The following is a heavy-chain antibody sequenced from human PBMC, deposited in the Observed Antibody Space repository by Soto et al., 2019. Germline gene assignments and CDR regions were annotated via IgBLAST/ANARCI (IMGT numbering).Heavy chain of an antibody. CDR1: GDSISRNSYY. J-gene: IGHJ4*02. CDR2: IYHTGRT. Sequence: QLQLQESGPGQVKPSETLSLTCTVSGDSISRNSYYWGWVRQPPGKGLEWIGSIYHTGRTNHNPSLRSRGTXXVXTSENQFSLRLTSVTAVDTAVYYCARVTDFGDLFDSWGQGTLVTVSS. CDR3: ARVTDFGDLFDS. V-gene: IGHV4-39*01. D-gene: IGHD4-17*01.